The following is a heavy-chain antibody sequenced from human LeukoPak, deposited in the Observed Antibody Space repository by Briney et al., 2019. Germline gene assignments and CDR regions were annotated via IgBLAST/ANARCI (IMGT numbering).Heavy chain of an antibody. V-gene: IGHV4-34*01. Sequence: SETLSLTCAVYGGSFSGYYWSWIRQPPGKGLEWIGEINHSGSTNYNPSLKSRVTISVDTSKNQFSLKLSSVTAADTAVYYCGRGYSDYWGQGTLVTVSS. CDR3: GRGYSDY. D-gene: IGHD5-18*01. CDR1: GGSFSGYY. J-gene: IGHJ4*02. CDR2: INHSGST.